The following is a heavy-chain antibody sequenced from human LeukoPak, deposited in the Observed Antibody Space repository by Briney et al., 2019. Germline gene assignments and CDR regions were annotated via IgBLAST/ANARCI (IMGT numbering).Heavy chain of an antibody. CDR3: ARDKGYYYDSSGPVSAFDI. CDR2: TSSSSSCI. CDR1: GFTFSSYS. D-gene: IGHD3-22*01. V-gene: IGHV3-21*01. Sequence: PGGSLRLSCAASGFTFSSYSMNWVRQAPGKGLEWVSSTSSSSSCIYYADSVKGRFTISRDNAKNSLYLQMNSLRAEDTAVYYCARDKGYYYDSSGPVSAFDIWGQGTMVTVSS. J-gene: IGHJ3*02.